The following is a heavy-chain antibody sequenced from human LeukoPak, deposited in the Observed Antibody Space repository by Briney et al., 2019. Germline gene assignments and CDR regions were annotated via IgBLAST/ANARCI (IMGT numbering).Heavy chain of an antibody. J-gene: IGHJ4*02. Sequence: ASVKVSCKASGYTFISNYIHWVRQAPGQGLEWMGMIYPRDGSTSYAQKFQGRVTVTRATSTSTVHMELSGLRSEDTAVYYCARDQEGFDYWGQETLVTVSS. CDR2: IYPRDGST. CDR1: GYTFISNY. CDR3: ARDQEGFDY. V-gene: IGHV1-46*01.